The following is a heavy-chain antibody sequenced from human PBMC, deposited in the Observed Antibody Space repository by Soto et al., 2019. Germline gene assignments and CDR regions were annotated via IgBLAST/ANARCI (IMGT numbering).Heavy chain of an antibody. Sequence: QITLRESCPTRVKPTQTLTLTCTFSGFSLSARPVAVGWIRQPPGKALERLALIYWDDDKRYSPSLMSRLTLTKDTSKNQVGLTMTNMDPLDTARYYCVHRAGIDGNWNGGYFDYWGQGALVTVSS. D-gene: IGHD1-1*01. CDR1: GFSLSARPVA. J-gene: IGHJ4*02. V-gene: IGHV2-5*02. CDR3: VHRAGIDGNWNGGYFDY. CDR2: IYWDDDK.